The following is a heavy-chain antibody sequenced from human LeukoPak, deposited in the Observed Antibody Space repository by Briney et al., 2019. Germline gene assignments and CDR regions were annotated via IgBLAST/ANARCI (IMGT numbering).Heavy chain of an antibody. CDR1: SGSISSSSYY. Sequence: KPSETLSLTCTVSSGSISSSSYYWGWIRQPPGKGLEWIGSIYYSGSTYYNPSLKSRVTISVDTSKNQFSLKLSSVTAADTAVYYCAREVYGFLYYFDYWGQGTLVTVSS. CDR3: AREVYGFLYYFDY. D-gene: IGHD3-10*01. V-gene: IGHV4-39*07. J-gene: IGHJ4*02. CDR2: IYYSGST.